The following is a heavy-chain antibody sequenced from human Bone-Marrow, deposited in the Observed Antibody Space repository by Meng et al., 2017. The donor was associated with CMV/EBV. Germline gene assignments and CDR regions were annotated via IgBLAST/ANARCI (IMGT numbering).Heavy chain of an antibody. CDR3: ARAAAAGAYYYYGMDV. V-gene: IGHV4-39*07. D-gene: IGHD6-13*01. Sequence: GSLRLSCTVSGGSISSSSYYWGWIRQPPGKGLEWIGSIYYSGSTYYNPSLKSRVTISVDTSKNQFSLKLSSVTAADTAVYYCARAAAAGAYYYYGMDVWGQGTTVTVSS. CDR1: GGSISSSSYY. CDR2: IYYSGST. J-gene: IGHJ6*02.